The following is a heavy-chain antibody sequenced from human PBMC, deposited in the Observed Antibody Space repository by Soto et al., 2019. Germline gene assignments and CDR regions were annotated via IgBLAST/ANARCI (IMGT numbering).Heavy chain of an antibody. D-gene: IGHD2-21*01. V-gene: IGHV4-31*03. J-gene: IGHJ6*02. Sequence: SETLSLTCTVSGGSISSGAYYWSWVRQHPGKGLEWIGYIHYSGSTYNNPSLKSRVTISVDTSKNQFSLKLSSVTAADTAVYYCAASCVGCGGFNYYGMDVWGQGTTVTVSS. CDR3: AASCVGCGGFNYYGMDV. CDR1: GGSISSGAYY. CDR2: IHYSGST.